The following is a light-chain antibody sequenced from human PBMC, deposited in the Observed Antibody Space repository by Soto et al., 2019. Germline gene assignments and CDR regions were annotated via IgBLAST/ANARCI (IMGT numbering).Light chain of an antibody. J-gene: IGKJ3*01. CDR1: QGISNH. CDR2: GAS. CDR3: LQDQVSLT. V-gene: IGKV1-6*01. Sequence: AIQMTQSPSSLSASVGDRVTITCRASQGISNHLAWYQQKPGKAPKLLIYGASTLQSGVPSRFSGSGSGTDFTLTSSRLQPEDFAIYHSLQDQVSLTFRPGTTVDIK.